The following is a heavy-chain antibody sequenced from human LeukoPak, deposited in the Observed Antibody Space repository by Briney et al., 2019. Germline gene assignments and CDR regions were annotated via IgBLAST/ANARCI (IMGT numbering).Heavy chain of an antibody. J-gene: IGHJ4*02. CDR1: GFTFSSYA. Sequence: GGTLRLSCAASGFTFSSYAMSWVRQAPGMGLEWVSSIGSSGDITYYADSVKGRFTISRDNSKNTLYLQMNSLRAEDTAVYYCARDIDNGDYVVYWGQGTLVTVSS. CDR2: IGSSGDIT. V-gene: IGHV3-23*01. D-gene: IGHD4-17*01. CDR3: ARDIDNGDYVVY.